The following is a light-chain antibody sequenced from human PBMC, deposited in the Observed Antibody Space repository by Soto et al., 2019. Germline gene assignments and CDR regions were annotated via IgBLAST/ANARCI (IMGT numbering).Light chain of an antibody. CDR1: SSDIGDYNY. J-gene: IGLJ3*02. CDR2: EAT. CDR3: SSFTRGSTPCV. V-gene: IGLV2-14*03. Sequence: QSALTQPASVSGSRGQSITISCTGTSSDIGDYNYVSWYKQYPGKAPQLIIFEATNRPSGISNRFSGSYSGNTASLMISGVQADDEADYYCSSFTRGSTPCVFGSGTKLTVL.